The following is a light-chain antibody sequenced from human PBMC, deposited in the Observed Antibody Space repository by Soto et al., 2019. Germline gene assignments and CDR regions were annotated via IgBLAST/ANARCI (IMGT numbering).Light chain of an antibody. J-gene: IGLJ2*01. CDR1: SNDIGAYDY. Sequence: QSALTQPASVSGSPGQSVTISCTGTSNDIGAYDYVSWYQQVPGKAPKLLIFDVNYRPSEISRRFSGSKSGNSASLTISALQPADEADYYCRAYTNANTLTFGGGTKLTVL. CDR3: RAYTNANTLT. CDR2: DVN. V-gene: IGLV2-14*03.